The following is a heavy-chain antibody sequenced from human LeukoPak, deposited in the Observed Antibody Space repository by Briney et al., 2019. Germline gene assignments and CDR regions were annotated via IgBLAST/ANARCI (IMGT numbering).Heavy chain of an antibody. CDR2: INHSGRT. CDR1: GGSFSGYY. J-gene: IGHJ4*02. V-gene: IGHV4-34*01. CDR3: ARGLRRWLRDPFDY. Sequence: PSETLSLTCAVYGGSFSGYYWSWIRQPPGKGLEWIGEINHSGRTNYNPSLKSRVTISVDTSKNQFSLKLSSVTAADTAVYYCARGLRRWLRDPFDYWGQGTLVTVSS. D-gene: IGHD5-12*01.